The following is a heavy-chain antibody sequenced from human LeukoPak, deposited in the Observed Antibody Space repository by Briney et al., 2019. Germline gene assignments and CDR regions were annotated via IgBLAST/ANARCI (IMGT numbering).Heavy chain of an antibody. V-gene: IGHV4-30-2*01. Sequence: SETLSLTCAVSGGSISSGGYSWSWTRQPPGKGLEWIGYIYHSGSTYYNPSLKSRVTISVDRSKNQFSLKLSSVTAADTAVYYCARGYEGNYYYYYGMDVWGKGTTVTVSS. D-gene: IGHD1-1*01. CDR2: IYHSGST. CDR3: ARGYEGNYYYYYGMDV. J-gene: IGHJ6*04. CDR1: GGSISSGGYS.